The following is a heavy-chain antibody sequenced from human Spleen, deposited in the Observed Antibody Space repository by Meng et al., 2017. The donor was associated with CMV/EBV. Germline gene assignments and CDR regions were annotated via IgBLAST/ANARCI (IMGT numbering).Heavy chain of an antibody. CDR3: ARDSEPIFGAIIITIPFDY. J-gene: IGHJ4*02. CDR1: FTNYG. V-gene: IGHV1-18*01. CDR2: ISGYNSRT. Sequence: FTNYGISWLRHAPGQGLEWMGWISGYNSRTNYAQKVQGRVTLTTDTSTSTAYMELRSLRSDDTAVYYCARDSEPIFGAIIITIPFDYWGQGTLVTVSS. D-gene: IGHD3-3*01.